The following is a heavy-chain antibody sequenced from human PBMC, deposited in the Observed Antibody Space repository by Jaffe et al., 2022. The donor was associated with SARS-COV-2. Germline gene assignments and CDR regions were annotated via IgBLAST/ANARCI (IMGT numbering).Heavy chain of an antibody. CDR1: GFTFSSYA. Sequence: QVQLVESGGGVVQPGRSLRLSCAASGFTFSSYAMHWVRQAPGKGLEWVAVISYDGSNKYYADSVKGRFTISRDNSKNTLYLQMNSLRAEDTAVYYCARARRPGIDYYGMDVWGQGTTVTVSS. CDR2: ISYDGSNK. V-gene: IGHV3-30-3*01. J-gene: IGHJ6*02. D-gene: IGHD3-10*01. CDR3: ARARRPGIDYYGMDV.